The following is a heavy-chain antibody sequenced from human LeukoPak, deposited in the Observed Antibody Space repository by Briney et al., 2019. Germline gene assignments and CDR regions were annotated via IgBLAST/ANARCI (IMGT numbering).Heavy chain of an antibody. Sequence: SQTLSLTCAISGDSVSSNSAAWNWIRQSSSRGLEWLGRTYYRSKWYNDYAVSVKSRITINPDTSKNQFSLQLNSVTPEDTAVYYCARGQCSGGSCSMDYWGQGTLVTVSS. V-gene: IGHV6-1*01. CDR2: TYYRSKWYN. D-gene: IGHD2-15*01. CDR1: GDSVSSNSAA. J-gene: IGHJ4*02. CDR3: ARGQCSGGSCSMDY.